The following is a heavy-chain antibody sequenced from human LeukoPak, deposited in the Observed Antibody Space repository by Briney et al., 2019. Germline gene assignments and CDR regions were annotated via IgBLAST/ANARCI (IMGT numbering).Heavy chain of an antibody. J-gene: IGHJ4*02. CDR2: ISAYNDNT. CDR1: GYTFTSYG. Sequence: GASVKVSCKASGYTFTSYGISWVRQALGQGLEWMGWISAYNDNTNYAQKLQGRVIMTTDTPTGTAYMELRNLRSDDTAVYYCARDGNIAVAGQLGYWGQGTLVTVSS. CDR3: ARDGNIAVAGQLGY. V-gene: IGHV1-18*01. D-gene: IGHD6-19*01.